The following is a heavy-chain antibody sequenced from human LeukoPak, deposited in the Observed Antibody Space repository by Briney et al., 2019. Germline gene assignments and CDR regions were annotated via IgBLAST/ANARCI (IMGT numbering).Heavy chain of an antibody. CDR2: ISGSGGST. CDR3: ASAYNPIVGATKVGRLDY. CDR1: GFTFSSYG. D-gene: IGHD1-26*01. Sequence: GGALRLSCAASGFTFSSYGMSWVRQAPGKGLEWVSAISGSGGSTYYADSVKGRFTISRDNSKNTLYLQMNSLRAEDTAVYYCASAYNPIVGATKVGRLDYWGQGTLVTVSS. V-gene: IGHV3-23*01. J-gene: IGHJ4*02.